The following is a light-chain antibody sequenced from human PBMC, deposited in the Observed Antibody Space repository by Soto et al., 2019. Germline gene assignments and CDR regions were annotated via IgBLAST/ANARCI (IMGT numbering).Light chain of an antibody. J-gene: IGKJ1*01. V-gene: IGKV3-15*01. CDR2: SGS. CDR1: QAIGGD. CDR3: QQYNDWPQT. Sequence: EIVLTQSPVTLSVFPGETATLSCRASQAIGGDLAWYQQKPGQAPRLLISSGSTRATGIPARFSGSGSGTEFTLTINSLQSEDFALYYCQQYNDWPQTFGQGTKVEIK.